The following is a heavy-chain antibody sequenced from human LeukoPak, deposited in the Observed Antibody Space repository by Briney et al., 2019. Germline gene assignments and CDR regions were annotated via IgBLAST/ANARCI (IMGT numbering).Heavy chain of an antibody. CDR2: ISYDGSNK. J-gene: IGHJ4*02. D-gene: IGHD5-12*01. Sequence: GRCLRLSCAASGFTFSSYGMHWVRRAPGKGLEWVAVISYDGSNKYYADSVKGRFTISRDNSKNTLYLQMNSLRAEDTAVYYCAKGGGYAFDYWGQGTLVTVSS. V-gene: IGHV3-30*18. CDR3: AKGGGYAFDY. CDR1: GFTFSSYG.